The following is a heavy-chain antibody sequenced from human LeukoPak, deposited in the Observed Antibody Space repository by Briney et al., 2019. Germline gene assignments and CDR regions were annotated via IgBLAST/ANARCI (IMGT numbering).Heavy chain of an antibody. V-gene: IGHV4-4*02. CDR3: ASRMYYYYGMDV. Sequence: SETLSLTCAVSGDSISTNHWWSWIRQPPGKGLEWIGEIDHRESTTYNPSLKSRVTISVDTSKNQFSLKLNSVTAADTAVYYCASRMYYYYGMDVWGQGTTVIVSS. J-gene: IGHJ6*02. CDR1: GDSISTNHW. CDR2: IDHREST.